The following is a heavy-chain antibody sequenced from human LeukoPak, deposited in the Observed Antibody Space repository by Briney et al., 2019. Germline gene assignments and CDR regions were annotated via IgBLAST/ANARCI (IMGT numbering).Heavy chain of an antibody. CDR3: AICSGARGYYFDY. Sequence: PGGSLRLPCAASGFTFSSYAMSWVRQAPGKGLGWVSAISGSGGSTYYADSVKGRFTISRDNSKNTLYLQMNSLRAEDTAVYYCAICSGARGYYFDYWGQGTLVTVSS. CDR1: GFTFSSYA. J-gene: IGHJ4*02. CDR2: ISGSGGST. D-gene: IGHD3-10*01. V-gene: IGHV3-23*01.